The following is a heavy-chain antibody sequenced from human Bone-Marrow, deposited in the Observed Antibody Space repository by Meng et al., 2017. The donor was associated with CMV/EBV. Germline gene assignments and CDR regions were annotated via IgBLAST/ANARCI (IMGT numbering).Heavy chain of an antibody. CDR1: GGSFSGYY. Sequence: SCAVYGGSFSGYYWSWIRQPPGKGLEWIGEINHSGSTNYNPSLKSRVTISVDTSKNQFSLKLSSVTAADTAVYYCAREGGSLDVWGQGTTVTFSS. CDR3: AREGGSLDV. J-gene: IGHJ6*02. D-gene: IGHD1-26*01. CDR2: INHSGST. V-gene: IGHV4-34*01.